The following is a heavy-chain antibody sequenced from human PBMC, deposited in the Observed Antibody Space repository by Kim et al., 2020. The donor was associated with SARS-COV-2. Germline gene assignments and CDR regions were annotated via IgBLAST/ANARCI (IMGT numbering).Heavy chain of an antibody. Sequence: VKGRRTISRDNSKNTLYLQRNSLGAEDTAVYYCAKDMGQIRIRMIGYGRDVWGQGTTVTVSS. D-gene: IGHD3-22*01. J-gene: IGHJ6*02. V-gene: IGHV3-23*01. CDR3: AKDMGQIRIRMIGYGRDV.